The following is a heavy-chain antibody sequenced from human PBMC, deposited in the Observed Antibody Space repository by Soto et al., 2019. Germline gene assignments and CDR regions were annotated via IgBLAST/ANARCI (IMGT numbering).Heavy chain of an antibody. V-gene: IGHV3-9*01. CDR3: AKDLGYCRVTTCYGSDH. Sequence: GGSLRLSCAGSGFTFDDYAMHWVRQVPGKGLEWVSGISANSNIIGYADSVKGRFTISRDNAKNSLYLQMNSLTIDDTAVYYCAKDLGYCRVTTCYGSDHWGQGTLVTVSS. CDR1: GFTFDDYA. CDR2: ISANSNII. J-gene: IGHJ4*02. D-gene: IGHD2-15*01.